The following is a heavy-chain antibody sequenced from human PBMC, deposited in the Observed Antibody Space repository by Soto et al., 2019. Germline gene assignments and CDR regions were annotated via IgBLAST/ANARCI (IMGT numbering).Heavy chain of an antibody. CDR3: ARAGGVVAAH. CDR1: SGSVSSGRYY. Sequence: SETLSLTCTVSSGSVSSGRYYWSWIRQPPGKGLEWIGYIYYSGSTNYNPSLKSRVTISVDTSKNQFSLKLTSVTPADPAVYYFARAGGVVAAHWGQGTLVTVS. V-gene: IGHV4-61*01. J-gene: IGHJ4*02. D-gene: IGHD1-26*01. CDR2: IYYSGST.